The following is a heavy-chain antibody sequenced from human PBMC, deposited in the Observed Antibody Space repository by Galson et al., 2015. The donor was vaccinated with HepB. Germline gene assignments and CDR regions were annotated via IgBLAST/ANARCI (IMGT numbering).Heavy chain of an antibody. Sequence: SVKVSCKASGYTFTSYYMHSVRQAPGQGLEWMGIINPSGGSTSYAQKFQGRVTMTRDTSTSTVYMELSSLRSEDTAVYYCAREETGYGQIGYFDLWGRGTLVTVSS. V-gene: IGHV1-46*03. J-gene: IGHJ2*01. CDR2: INPSGGST. CDR1: GYTFTSYY. D-gene: IGHD4-17*01. CDR3: AREETGYGQIGYFDL.